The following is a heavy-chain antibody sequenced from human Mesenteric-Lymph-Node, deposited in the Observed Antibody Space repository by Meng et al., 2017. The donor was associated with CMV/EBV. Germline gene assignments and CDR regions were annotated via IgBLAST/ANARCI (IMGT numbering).Heavy chain of an antibody. V-gene: IGHV3-23*01. CDR2: ISGSGGST. Sequence: SGLTFSSYAMSWVRQAPGKGLAWVSAISGSGGSTYYADSVKGRFTISRDNSKNTLYLQMNSLRAEDTAVYYCAKGYKWELQYYFDYWGQGTLVTVSS. CDR3: AKGYKWELQYYFDY. J-gene: IGHJ4*02. CDR1: GLTFSSYA. D-gene: IGHD1-26*01.